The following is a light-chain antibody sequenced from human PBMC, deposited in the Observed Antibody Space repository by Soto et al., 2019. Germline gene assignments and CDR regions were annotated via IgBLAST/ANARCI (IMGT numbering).Light chain of an antibody. CDR1: SSNIGAGYD. CDR2: GNT. J-gene: IGLJ3*02. V-gene: IGLV1-40*01. Sequence: QLVLTQPPSMSGALGQRVTISCTGSSSNIGAGYDVHWYQQLPGTAPKLLIYGNTNRPSGVPDRFSGSKSGTSASLAITGLQAEDEADYYCQSYDSSLGVSVFGGGTKLTVL. CDR3: QSYDSSLGVSV.